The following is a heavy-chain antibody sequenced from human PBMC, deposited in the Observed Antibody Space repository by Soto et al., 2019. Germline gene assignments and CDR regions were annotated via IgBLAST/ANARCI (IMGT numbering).Heavy chain of an antibody. V-gene: IGHV1-3*04. Sequence: QVQVVQSGAEVKKPGASVKVSCKASGYTFTSYAMHWVRQAPGQRLEWMGWINTAKGYTKYSQMFQGRVTIARDTSASTAYMELSSLNSEDTAVYYCVRVSSSATTFYFDLWGRGTLVTVSS. J-gene: IGHJ2*01. CDR1: GYTFTSYA. CDR2: INTAKGYT. D-gene: IGHD4-17*01. CDR3: VRVSSSATTFYFDL.